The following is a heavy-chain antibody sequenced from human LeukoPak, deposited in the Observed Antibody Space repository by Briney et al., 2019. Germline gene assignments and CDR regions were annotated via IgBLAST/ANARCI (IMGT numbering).Heavy chain of an antibody. CDR3: AVGASLRAAGTGGFDY. D-gene: IGHD6-13*01. CDR2: IYHSGST. Sequence: PSETLSLTCTVSGGSISSSSYYWGWIRQPPGKGLEWIGSIYHSGSTYYNPSLKSRVTISVDTSKNQFSLKLSSVTAADTAVYYCAVGASLRAAGTGGFDYWGQGTLVTVSS. J-gene: IGHJ4*02. V-gene: IGHV4-39*07. CDR1: GGSISSSSYY.